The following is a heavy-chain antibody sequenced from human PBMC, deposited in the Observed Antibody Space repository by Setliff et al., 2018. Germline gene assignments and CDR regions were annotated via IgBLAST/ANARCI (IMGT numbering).Heavy chain of an antibody. CDR3: ARVGHLLATGDVYNS. J-gene: IGHJ4*02. CDR1: GGSFSGYY. Sequence: PSETLSLTCAVYGGSFSGYYWSWIRQPPGKGLEWIGEINHSGSTNYNPSLKSRVTIPGDSTKNQYSLKMSSVTAADTAVNYCARVGHLLATGDVYNSWGEGTLVTVSS. D-gene: IGHD3-16*01. V-gene: IGHV4-34*01. CDR2: INHSGST.